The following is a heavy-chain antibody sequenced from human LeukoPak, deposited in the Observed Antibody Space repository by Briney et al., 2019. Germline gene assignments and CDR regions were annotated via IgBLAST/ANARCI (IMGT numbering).Heavy chain of an antibody. J-gene: IGHJ4*02. Sequence: ASVKVSCKTSGYTFTSYIMHWVRQAPGQGPEWMGIINPSTYHTTYARRFQGRVTMSRDTSISTVYMELSSLRSEDTALYYCVRQGGVNWGQGTLVTVSS. CDR1: GYTFTSYI. V-gene: IGHV1-46*01. CDR3: VRQGGVN. CDR2: INPSTYHT. D-gene: IGHD3-16*01.